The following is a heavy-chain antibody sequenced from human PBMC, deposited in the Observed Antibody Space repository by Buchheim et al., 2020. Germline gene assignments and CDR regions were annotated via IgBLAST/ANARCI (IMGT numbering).Heavy chain of an antibody. Sequence: QVQLVQSGAEVKKPGASVKVSCKASGYTFTGYYMHWVRQAPGQGLEWMGWINPNSGGPYFAHTFQGRVTMTSDTSIITAYLELSRLRSDDTAVYYCARDGYSGYEAFDYWGQGTL. D-gene: IGHD5-12*01. J-gene: IGHJ4*02. V-gene: IGHV1-2*02. CDR1: GYTFTGYY. CDR3: ARDGYSGYEAFDY. CDR2: INPNSGGP.